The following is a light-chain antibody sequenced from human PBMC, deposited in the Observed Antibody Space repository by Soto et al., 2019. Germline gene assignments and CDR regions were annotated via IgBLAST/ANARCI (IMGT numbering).Light chain of an antibody. J-gene: IGLJ1*01. V-gene: IGLV1-51*02. Sequence: VLTQPPSVSAAPGQKVTISCSGSSSNIGNNYVSWYQQLPGTAPKLLIYENNKRPSGIPDRFSGSKSGTSATLGITGLQTGDEADYYCGTWDSSLSAYVFGTGTKVT. CDR1: SSNIGNNY. CDR2: ENN. CDR3: GTWDSSLSAYV.